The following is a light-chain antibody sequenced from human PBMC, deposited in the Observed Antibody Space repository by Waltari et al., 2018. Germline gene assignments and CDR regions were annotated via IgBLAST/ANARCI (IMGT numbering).Light chain of an antibody. V-gene: IGKV1-9*01. CDR2: AAS. Sequence: DIQLTQSPSFLSASVGDRVTITCRASQGISSYLAWYQQKPGKAPKLLIYAASTLQSGVPSRFSRSGSGTEFTLTISSLQPEDFATYYCQQLNSYPQTFGQGTKVEIK. J-gene: IGKJ1*01. CDR1: QGISSY. CDR3: QQLNSYPQT.